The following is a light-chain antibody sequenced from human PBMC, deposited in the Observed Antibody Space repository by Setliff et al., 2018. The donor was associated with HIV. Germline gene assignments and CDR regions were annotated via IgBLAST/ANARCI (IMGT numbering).Light chain of an antibody. CDR3: SSYASTNTLP. V-gene: IGLV2-14*03. CDR1: SIDIGNYNY. Sequence: QSALTQPPSASGSPGQSVTISCTGASIDIGNYNYVSWYQQHPGKAPKLIIYEVRNRPSGVSNRFSGSKSGNTASLTISGLRAEDEADYYCSSYASTNTLPFGTGTKV. J-gene: IGLJ1*01. CDR2: EVR.